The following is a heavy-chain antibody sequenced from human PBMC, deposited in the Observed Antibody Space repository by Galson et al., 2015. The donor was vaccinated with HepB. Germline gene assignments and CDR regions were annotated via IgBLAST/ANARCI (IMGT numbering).Heavy chain of an antibody. CDR2: IKPDGGGK. J-gene: IGHJ4*02. D-gene: IGHD6-19*01. Sequence: SLRLSCAASGFAFSTFWMGWVRQAPGKGLEWVANIKPDGGGKYYVDSVKGRFTISRDNAKNSLSLQMNSLRVDDTAIYYCTRDGSGWANFWGQGTLVTVSS. CDR3: TRDGSGWANF. V-gene: IGHV3-7*03. CDR1: GFAFSTFW.